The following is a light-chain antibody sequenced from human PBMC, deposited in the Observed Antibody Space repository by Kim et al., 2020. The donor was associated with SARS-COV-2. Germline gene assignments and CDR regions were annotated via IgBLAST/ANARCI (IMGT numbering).Light chain of an antibody. J-gene: IGKJ1*01. CDR1: QTFSSN. Sequence: SPGETATLSCRARQTFSSNFLAWYQQKPGQTPRLIIYDTTSRATGIPARCSGSGSGTEFTLTISTLQSEDFAVYYCQQYSNWPLTFGQGTKVDIK. V-gene: IGKV3D-15*01. CDR3: QQYSNWPLT. CDR2: DTT.